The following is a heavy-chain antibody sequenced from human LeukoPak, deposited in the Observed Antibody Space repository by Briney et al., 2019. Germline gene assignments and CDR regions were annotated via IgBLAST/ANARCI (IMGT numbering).Heavy chain of an antibody. D-gene: IGHD6-19*01. CDR1: GGSIGSYY. V-gene: IGHV4-4*07. CDR3: ARGRYSSGWYAEYNWFDP. CDR2: IYTSGST. J-gene: IGHJ5*02. Sequence: SETLSLTCTVSGGSIGSYYWSWIRQPAGKGLEWIGRIYTSGSTNYNPSLKSRVTMSVDTSKNQFSLKLSSVTAADTAVYYCARGRYSSGWYAEYNWFDPWGQGTLVTVSS.